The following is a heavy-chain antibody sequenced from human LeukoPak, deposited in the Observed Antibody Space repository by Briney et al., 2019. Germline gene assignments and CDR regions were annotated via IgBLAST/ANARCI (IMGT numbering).Heavy chain of an antibody. D-gene: IGHD4-23*01. J-gene: IGHJ4*02. CDR1: GFTFSSYA. CDR2: ISGSGGST. CDR3: AKDLHGGYSSDY. V-gene: IGHV3-23*01. Sequence: GGSLRLSCAASGFTFSSYAMSWVRQAPGKGLEWVSAISGSGGSTYYADSVKGRFTISKDNSKATLYLQMNSLRPEDTAVYYCAKDLHGGYSSDYWGQGTLVTVFS.